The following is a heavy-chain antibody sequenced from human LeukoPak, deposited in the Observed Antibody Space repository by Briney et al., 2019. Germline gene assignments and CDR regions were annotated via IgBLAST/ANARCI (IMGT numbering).Heavy chain of an antibody. CDR3: RGWPIYYYYYLDV. Sequence: PSETLSLTCGVSGGSFNAYYWTWIRQPPGKGLEWIGEVNHSGSTSYNPSLKSRVTISVDTSKNQFSLRLSSVTAADAAVYSCRGWPIYYYYYLDVWDQGTTVAVSS. J-gene: IGHJ6*03. V-gene: IGHV4-34*01. CDR2: VNHSGST. CDR1: GGSFNAYY. D-gene: IGHD6-19*01.